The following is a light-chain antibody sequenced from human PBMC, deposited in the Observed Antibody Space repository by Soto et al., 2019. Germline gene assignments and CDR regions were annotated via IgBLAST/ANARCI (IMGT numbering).Light chain of an antibody. V-gene: IGKV3-11*01. CDR1: QSVSSY. CDR3: QQRSNWPSWT. Sequence: EIVLTQSPATLSLSPGERATLSCRASQSVSSYLAWYQQKPGQAPRLLIYDASNRATGIPARFSGSGSGTEYTLTISSREPEDFAVYYCQQRSNWPSWTFGQGTKVEIK. J-gene: IGKJ1*01. CDR2: DAS.